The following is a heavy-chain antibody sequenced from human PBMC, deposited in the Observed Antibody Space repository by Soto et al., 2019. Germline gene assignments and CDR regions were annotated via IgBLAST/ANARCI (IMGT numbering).Heavy chain of an antibody. Sequence: LSLTCAVSGDSVSNDNYYWSWIRQPPGKGLEWIGYIYYSGTTNYNSYLKSRLSLSVDMSKNQFSLKLASVTAADTAAYFCARSQRGRTAFTFDYWGQGALVTVSS. D-gene: IGHD3-16*01. CDR1: GDSVSNDNYY. V-gene: IGHV4-61*01. CDR2: IYYSGTT. J-gene: IGHJ4*02. CDR3: ARSQRGRTAFTFDY.